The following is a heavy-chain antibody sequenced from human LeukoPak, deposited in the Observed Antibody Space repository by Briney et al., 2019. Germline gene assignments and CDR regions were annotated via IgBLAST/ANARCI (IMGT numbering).Heavy chain of an antibody. CDR2: IYYSGST. CDR1: GGSISSSGYY. Sequence: PSQTLSLTCTVSGGSISSSGYYWSWIRQHPGKGLEWIGYIYYSGSTYYNPSLKSRVTISVDTSKNQFSLKLSSVTAADTAVYYCAVGGVYLRGGAEAFDIWGQGTMVTVSS. CDR3: AVGGVYLRGGAEAFDI. J-gene: IGHJ3*02. V-gene: IGHV4-31*03. D-gene: IGHD3-10*01.